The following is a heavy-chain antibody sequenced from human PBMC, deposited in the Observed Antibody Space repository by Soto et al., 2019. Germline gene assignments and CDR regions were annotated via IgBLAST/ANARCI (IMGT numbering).Heavy chain of an antibody. CDR2: IYYRGNT. V-gene: IGHV4-39*01. CDR3: ARLEGLATISYYFDY. J-gene: IGHJ4*02. CDR1: GDSINSDNYY. Sequence: QLQLQESGPGLVKPSETLSLTCSVSGDSINSDNYYWGWIRQPPGKGLEWIGSIYYRGNTYYNPSLKTRVTTSLDRSKSQFALKLSSGTAADSAVYFWARLEGLATISYYFDYWGQGTLVTVSS. D-gene: IGHD3-9*01.